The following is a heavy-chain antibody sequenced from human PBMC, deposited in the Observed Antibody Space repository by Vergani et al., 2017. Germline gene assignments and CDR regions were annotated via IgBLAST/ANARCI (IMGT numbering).Heavy chain of an antibody. J-gene: IGHJ4*02. Sequence: VQLVESGGGLVQPGGSLRLSCAASGFTFSSYEMNWVRQAPGKGLEWVAVIWYDGSNKYYADSVKGRFTISRDNSKNTLYLQMNSLRAEDTAVYYCARERGKYSSSWYGGFYWGQGTLVTVSS. CDR2: IWYDGSNK. CDR1: GFTFSSYE. D-gene: IGHD6-13*01. V-gene: IGHV3-33*08. CDR3: ARERGKYSSSWYGGFY.